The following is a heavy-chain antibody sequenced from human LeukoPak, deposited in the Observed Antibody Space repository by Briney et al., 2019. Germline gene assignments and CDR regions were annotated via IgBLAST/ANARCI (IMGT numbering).Heavy chain of an antibody. D-gene: IGHD3-22*01. CDR1: GGSISFYY. Sequence: LETLSLTCAVSGGSISFYYWSWLRQPPGKRLEWIGYIYNSGTTRYNPSLMSRVTISVDTSKNQFSLNLRSVTAADTAVYYCARDSRYSDNSGYYYSHYYMDVWGKGTTVTVS. CDR2: IYNSGTT. CDR3: ARDSRYSDNSGYYYSHYYMDV. J-gene: IGHJ6*03. V-gene: IGHV4-59*01.